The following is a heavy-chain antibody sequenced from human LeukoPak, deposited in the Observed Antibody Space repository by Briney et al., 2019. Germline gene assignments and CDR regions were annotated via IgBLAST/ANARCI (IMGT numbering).Heavy chain of an antibody. Sequence: PGGSLRLSCSASGFTFSSYWMGGARQAAGKGLDWVAHIKEDGSEKYYVASLQGRFTISRDHAKTSLCLQMNSLRAKATAVYYCARDAISGWYYYFDYWGQGTLVTVSS. D-gene: IGHD6-19*01. CDR3: ARDAISGWYYYFDY. CDR2: IKEDGSEK. CDR1: GFTFSSYW. V-gene: IGHV3-7*01. J-gene: IGHJ4*02.